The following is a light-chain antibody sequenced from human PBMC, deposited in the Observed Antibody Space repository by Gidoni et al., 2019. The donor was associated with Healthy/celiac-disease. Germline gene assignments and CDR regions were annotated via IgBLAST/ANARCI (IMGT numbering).Light chain of an antibody. CDR3: MQALQTPPT. CDR2: LGS. J-gene: IGKJ1*01. V-gene: IGKV2-28*01. CDR1: QSLLHSNGYNY. Sequence: DIVMTQSPLSLPVTPGEPASISCRSSQSLLHSNGYNYLDWYLQKPGQSPQLLIYLGSNRASGVPDRVSCSGSGTDFTLKISRVEAEDVGVYYCMQALQTPPTFGQGTKVEIK.